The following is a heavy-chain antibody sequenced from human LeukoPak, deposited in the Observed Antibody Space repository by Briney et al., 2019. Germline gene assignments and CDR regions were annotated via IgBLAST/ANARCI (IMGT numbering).Heavy chain of an antibody. CDR1: GFTFSSYW. CDR3: ARAGSSSFYYYGMDV. Sequence: GGSLRLSCAASGFTFSSYWMHWVHQAPGKGLVWVLRINSDGSSTSYADSVKGRFTISRDNAKNTLYLQMNSLRAEDTAVYYCARAGSSSFYYYGMDVWGQGTTVTVSS. CDR2: INSDGSST. V-gene: IGHV3-74*01. J-gene: IGHJ6*02. D-gene: IGHD6-6*01.